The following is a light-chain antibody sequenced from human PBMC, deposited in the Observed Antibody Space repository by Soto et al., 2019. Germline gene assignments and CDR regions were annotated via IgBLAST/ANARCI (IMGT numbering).Light chain of an antibody. CDR2: AAS. V-gene: IGKV1-9*01. CDR3: QQLNSYPVT. J-gene: IGKJ1*01. CDR1: QDIGIY. Sequence: IQLTQSPSSLSASVGDRVTITCRASQDIGIYLAWYQQKPGKAPNLLIYAASSLQRGVPSRFSGSGSGTDFTLTIRSLQAEDFATYHCQQLNSYPVTFGQGTKVDI.